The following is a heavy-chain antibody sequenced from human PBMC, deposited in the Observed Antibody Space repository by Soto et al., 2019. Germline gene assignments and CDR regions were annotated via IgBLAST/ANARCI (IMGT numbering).Heavy chain of an antibody. V-gene: IGHV4-30-4*01. CDR1: GGSISSGDYY. CDR2: IYYSGST. CDR3: ARSPNDFWSGNYYYYGMDV. D-gene: IGHD3-3*01. Sequence: PSETLSLTCTVSGGSISSGDYYWSWIRQPPGKGLEWIGYIYYSGSTYYNPSLKSRVTISVDTSKNQFSLKLSSVTAADTAVYYCARSPNDFWSGNYYYYGMDVWGRGTTVTVSS. J-gene: IGHJ6*02.